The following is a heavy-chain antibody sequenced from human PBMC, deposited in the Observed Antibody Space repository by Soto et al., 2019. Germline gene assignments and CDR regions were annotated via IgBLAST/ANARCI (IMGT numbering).Heavy chain of an antibody. Sequence: SETLSLTCTVSGGSISSYYWSWIRQPPGKGLEWIGYIYYSGSTNYNPSLKSRVTISVDTSKNQFSLKLSSVTAADTAVYYCARDRVPRGRSGSWRDYYGMDVWGQGTTVTVSS. CDR2: IYYSGST. J-gene: IGHJ6*02. CDR3: ARDRVPRGRSGSWRDYYGMDV. V-gene: IGHV4-59*01. CDR1: GGSISSYY. D-gene: IGHD1-26*01.